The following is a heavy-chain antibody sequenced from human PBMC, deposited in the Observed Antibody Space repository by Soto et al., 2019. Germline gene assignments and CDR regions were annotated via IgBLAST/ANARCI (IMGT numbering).Heavy chain of an antibody. CDR3: ARAAVAFDAFDL. CDR2: TYLRSKWYN. J-gene: IGHJ3*01. Sequence: PSQTLSLTCGISGDSVSSNSATWNLIRQSPSRGLEWLGRTYLRSKWYNEYAVSVKSRIAISPDTSKNHFSLQLSSVTPEDTAVYFCARAAVAFDAFDLWGQGTVVTVSS. CDR1: GDSVSSNSAT. V-gene: IGHV6-1*01. D-gene: IGHD2-15*01.